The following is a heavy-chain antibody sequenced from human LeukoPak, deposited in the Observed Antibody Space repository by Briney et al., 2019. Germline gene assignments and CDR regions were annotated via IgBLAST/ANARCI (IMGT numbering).Heavy chain of an antibody. Sequence: GGSLRLSCAASGFTFSSYSMNWVRQAPGKGLEWVSSISSSSSYIYYADSVKGRFTISRDNAKNSLYLQMNSLRAEDTAVYYCAREYCSSRGAYYFDYWGQGTLVTVSS. CDR2: ISSSSSYI. CDR3: AREYCSSRGAYYFDY. D-gene: IGHD6-6*01. J-gene: IGHJ4*02. V-gene: IGHV3-21*01. CDR1: GFTFSSYS.